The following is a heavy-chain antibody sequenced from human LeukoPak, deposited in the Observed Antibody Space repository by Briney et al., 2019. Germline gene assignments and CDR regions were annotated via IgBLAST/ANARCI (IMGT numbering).Heavy chain of an antibody. V-gene: IGHV4-39*07. CDR1: GGSISSGSYY. J-gene: IGHJ1*01. CDR3: ARVLNCYDSSGYCPSGYFQH. Sequence: KPSETLSLTCTVSGGSISSGSYYWGWIRQPPGKGLEWIGSIYYSGSTYYNPSLKSRVTISVDTSKNQFSLKLSSVTAADTAVYYCARVLNCYDSSGYCPSGYFQHWGQGTLVTVSS. D-gene: IGHD3-22*01. CDR2: IYYSGST.